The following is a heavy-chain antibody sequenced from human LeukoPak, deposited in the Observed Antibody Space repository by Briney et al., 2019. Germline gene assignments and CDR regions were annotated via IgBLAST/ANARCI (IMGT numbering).Heavy chain of an antibody. CDR3: ARHVTVTYDAFDL. V-gene: IGHV4-59*08. CDR1: GGSTTGYF. Sequence: PSETLSLTCSVSGGSTTGYFWTWIRQPPGKGPEWIGYVYYKGDTSYSPSLDSRVSISVDTSKKYFSLKLNSVTAADTAMYYCARHVTVTYDAFDLWGQGTMVTVS. D-gene: IGHD4-11*01. CDR2: VYYKGDT. J-gene: IGHJ3*01.